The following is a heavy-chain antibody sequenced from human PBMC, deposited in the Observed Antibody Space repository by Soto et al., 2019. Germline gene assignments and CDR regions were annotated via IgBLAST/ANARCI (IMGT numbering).Heavy chain of an antibody. CDR3: ARDQRYYGSGYYYSDS. D-gene: IGHD3-10*01. V-gene: IGHV1-18*04. CDR2: MSAFTGKA. Sequence: ASVKVSGKASGYTFISYGISWVRQAPGQGLEWVGWMSAFTGKADYAQIFQDRVTMTTDTSTSTAYMELRSLRSDDTAVYYCARDQRYYGSGYYYSDSWGQGTLVTVSS. J-gene: IGHJ1*01. CDR1: GYTFISYG.